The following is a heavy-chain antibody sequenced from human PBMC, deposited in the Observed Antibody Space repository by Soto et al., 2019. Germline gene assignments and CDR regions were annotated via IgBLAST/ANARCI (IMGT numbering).Heavy chain of an antibody. Sequence: EVQLVESGGGLIQPGGSLRLSCAASGFTVSSNYMSWVRQAPGKGLEWVSVIYSGDTTYYADSVKGRFTTSRDNSKNTLYRQMNSLRAEDTAVYYCARDLRTLYGMDVWGQGTTVTVSS. V-gene: IGHV3-53*01. CDR3: ARDLRTLYGMDV. J-gene: IGHJ6*02. CDR1: GFTVSSNY. CDR2: IYSGDTT.